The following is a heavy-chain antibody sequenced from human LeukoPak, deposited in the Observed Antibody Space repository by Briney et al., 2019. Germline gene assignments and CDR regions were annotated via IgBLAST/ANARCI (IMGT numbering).Heavy chain of an antibody. Sequence: AGSLRLSCAASGTTFDRHYMTWVRQPPEKGLEWVANINQDVSEKNYVDSVKGRFTISRDNAKKSLYLQMNSLRAEDTAVYYCASAAGWESAYWGQGTLVTVSS. V-gene: IGHV3-7*01. J-gene: IGHJ4*02. CDR2: INQDVSEK. D-gene: IGHD1-26*01. CDR1: GTTFDRHY. CDR3: ASAAGWESAY.